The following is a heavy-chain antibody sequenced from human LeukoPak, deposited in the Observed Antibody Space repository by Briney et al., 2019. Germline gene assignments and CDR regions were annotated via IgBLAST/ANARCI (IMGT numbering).Heavy chain of an antibody. J-gene: IGHJ3*01. CDR2: VNGPGDWT. V-gene: IGHV3-74*01. D-gene: IGHD6-25*01. Sequence: GGSLRLSCAASGFTFSTHWMHWVRHAPGEGLVWVSRVNGPGDWTHYADSVRGRFIISRDNAENTIGLQMNNLRAEDTAVYFCAREVFEGQRQSDAFDVWGQGTMVAVSS. CDR1: GFTFSTHW. CDR3: AREVFEGQRQSDAFDV.